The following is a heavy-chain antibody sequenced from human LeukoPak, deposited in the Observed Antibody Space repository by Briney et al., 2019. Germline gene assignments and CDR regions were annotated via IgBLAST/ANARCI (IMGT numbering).Heavy chain of an antibody. CDR3: TRSKSIDYGDYGWFVY. J-gene: IGHJ4*02. V-gene: IGHV4-39*07. Sequence: KPSETLSLTCTVSGGSISSSDYYWGWIRQPPGQGLEWIGSIDYSGSTYSNPSLKSRVTVSVDTSKNQFSLNLTSVTAADTAVYFCTRSKSIDYGDYGWFVYWGQGALVTVS. D-gene: IGHD4-17*01. CDR2: IDYSGST. CDR1: GGSISSSDYY.